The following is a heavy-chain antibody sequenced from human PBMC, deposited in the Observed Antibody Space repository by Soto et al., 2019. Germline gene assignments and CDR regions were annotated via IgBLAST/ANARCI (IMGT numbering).Heavy chain of an antibody. Sequence: PGGSLRLSCAASGFTFSSYSMNWVRQAPGKGLEWVSSISSSSSYIYYADSVKGRFTISRDNAKNSLYLQMNSLRAEDTAVYYCAREGYDSSGYYYPYYYYGMDVWGQGTTVTVSS. CDR2: ISSSSSYI. CDR1: GFTFSSYS. CDR3: AREGYDSSGYYYPYYYYGMDV. V-gene: IGHV3-21*01. D-gene: IGHD3-22*01. J-gene: IGHJ6*02.